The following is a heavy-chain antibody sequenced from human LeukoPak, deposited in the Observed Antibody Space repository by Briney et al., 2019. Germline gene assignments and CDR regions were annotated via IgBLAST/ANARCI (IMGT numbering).Heavy chain of an antibody. D-gene: IGHD3-22*01. CDR2: ISGSGGST. CDR1: GFTFSSYA. Sequence: GGSLRLSCAASGFTFSSYAITWVRQAPGKGLEWVSAISGSGGSTYYADSVKGRFTISRDNSKNTLYLQMNSLRAEDTAVYYCAKDVVYYYDSSGYFGPTVYFDYWGQGTLVTVSS. J-gene: IGHJ4*02. CDR3: AKDVVYYYDSSGYFGPTVYFDY. V-gene: IGHV3-23*01.